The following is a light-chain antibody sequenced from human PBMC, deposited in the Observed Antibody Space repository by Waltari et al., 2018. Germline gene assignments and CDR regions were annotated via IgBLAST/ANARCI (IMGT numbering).Light chain of an antibody. CDR1: QSLLHSIGYNY. J-gene: IGKJ2*01. V-gene: IGKV2-28*01. CDR3: MQTLQTPYT. Sequence: DIVMTQSPLSLPVTPGEPASISCRSSQSLLHSIGYNYLDWYLQKPGQSPHLLIYLSSNRASGVPVRFSGSGSGTDFTLKISRVEAEDVGVYYCMQTLQTPYTFGQGPSWRSN. CDR2: LSS.